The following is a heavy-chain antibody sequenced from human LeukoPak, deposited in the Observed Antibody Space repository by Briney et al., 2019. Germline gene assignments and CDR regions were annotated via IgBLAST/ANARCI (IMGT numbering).Heavy chain of an antibody. D-gene: IGHD4-17*01. CDR3: ARDLGMTDGDYVSYFDY. CDR2: ISSSGSII. Sequence: GGSLRLSCAASGFTFSRYELKWVRQAPGKGLEWVSYISSSGSIIYYADSVKGRFTISRDNAKNSLYLQMNSLRAEDTALYYCARDLGMTDGDYVSYFDYWGQGTLVTVSS. J-gene: IGHJ4*02. V-gene: IGHV3-48*03. CDR1: GFTFSRYE.